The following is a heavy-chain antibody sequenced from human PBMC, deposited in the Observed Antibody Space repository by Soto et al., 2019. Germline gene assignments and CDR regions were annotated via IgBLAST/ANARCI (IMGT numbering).Heavy chain of an antibody. Sequence: GGSLRLSCAASGFTFSSYNMNWVRQAPGKGLEWVSFISTSSGSIYYADSVKGRFTISRDNAKDSLYLHMNSLRAEDTAVYYCARVSALDFWGQGTLVTVSS. D-gene: IGHD3-10*01. CDR3: ARVSALDF. J-gene: IGHJ4*02. CDR1: GFTFSSYN. CDR2: ISTSSGSI. V-gene: IGHV3-48*01.